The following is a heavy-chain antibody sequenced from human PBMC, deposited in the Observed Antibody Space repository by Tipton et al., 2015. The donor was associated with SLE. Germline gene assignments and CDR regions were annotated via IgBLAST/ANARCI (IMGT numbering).Heavy chain of an antibody. CDR1: GGSIRSYY. V-gene: IGHV4-59*08. J-gene: IGHJ5*02. CDR2: IYHSGIT. D-gene: IGHD6-6*01. Sequence: TLSLACTVSGGSIRSYYWTWIRQPPGKRLEWIAYIYHSGITNYNPSLQSRVTISVDRSKNQFSLKLTSVTAADTAVYYCARHLTEFSNSQYVEWFDPWGQGTVVTVSP. CDR3: ARHLTEFSNSQYVEWFDP.